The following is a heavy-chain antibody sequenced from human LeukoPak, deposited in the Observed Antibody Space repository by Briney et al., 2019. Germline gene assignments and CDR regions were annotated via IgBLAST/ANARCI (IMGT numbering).Heavy chain of an antibody. CDR2: ISASGGVT. CDR3: ARGRATYCFDY. J-gene: IGHJ4*02. Sequence: GGSLRLSCAASGFTFSSYAMSWVRHVPGKGLEWVSSISASGGVTHYADSVKGRFTISRDNSKNTLYLQRSSLRAEDTAVYYCARGRATYCFDYWGQGTLVTVSS. V-gene: IGHV3-23*01. D-gene: IGHD2-21*01. CDR1: GFTFSSYA.